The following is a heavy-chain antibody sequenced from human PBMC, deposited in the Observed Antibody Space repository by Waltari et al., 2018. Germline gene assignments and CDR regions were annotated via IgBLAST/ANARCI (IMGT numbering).Heavy chain of an antibody. Sequence: QVQLVESGGGLVKPGGSLRLSCAASGFPFSDYYMSWIRQAPGKGRGWGSYISSSGSTIDYADSVKSRFTICRDNAKNSLYLQMNSLRAEDTAVYYCARDPLGHNWFDPWGQGTLVTVSS. CDR3: ARDPLGHNWFDP. D-gene: IGHD3-16*01. V-gene: IGHV3-11*01. CDR1: GFPFSDYY. J-gene: IGHJ5*02. CDR2: ISSSGSTI.